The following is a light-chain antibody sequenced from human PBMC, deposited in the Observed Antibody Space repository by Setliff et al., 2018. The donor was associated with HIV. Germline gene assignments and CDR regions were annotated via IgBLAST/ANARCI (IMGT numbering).Light chain of an antibody. CDR2: DVS. J-gene: IGLJ2*01. CDR3: CSYAGSYTVL. Sequence: QSALTQPASVSGSPGQSITISCTGASSDFGGYNYVSWYEQHPGKAPKLMIYDVSKRPSGVSNRFSGSKSGNTAFLTISGLQGEDEADYYCCSYAGSYTVLFGGGTKVTVL. V-gene: IGLV2-14*03. CDR1: SSDFGGYNY.